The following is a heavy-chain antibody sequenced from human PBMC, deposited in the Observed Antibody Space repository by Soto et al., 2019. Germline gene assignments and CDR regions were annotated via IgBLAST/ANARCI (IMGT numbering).Heavy chain of an antibody. Sequence: GGSLRLSCAASGFTFSRYVMSWVRQAPGKGLEWVSTISGSGGFTYYADSVKGRFTISRDNSKNTLFLQMNSLRADDTAIYYCAKKDPTYSSGWYGFDYWGQGTLVTVSS. D-gene: IGHD6-19*01. CDR3: AKKDPTYSSGWYGFDY. J-gene: IGHJ4*02. V-gene: IGHV3-23*01. CDR2: ISGSGGFT. CDR1: GFTFSRYV.